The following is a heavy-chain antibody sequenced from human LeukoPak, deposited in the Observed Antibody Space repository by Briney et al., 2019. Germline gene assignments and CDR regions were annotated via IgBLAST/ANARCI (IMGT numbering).Heavy chain of an antibody. Sequence: SETLSLTCTVSGGSISSYYWSWIRQPPGKGLEWIGDIYYRGSTNYNPSLKSRVTISVDTSKNQFSLKLSSVTAADTAVYYCVRANYFDYWGQGTLVTVSS. CDR2: IYYRGST. CDR3: VRANYFDY. V-gene: IGHV4-59*01. CDR1: GGSISSYY. J-gene: IGHJ4*02.